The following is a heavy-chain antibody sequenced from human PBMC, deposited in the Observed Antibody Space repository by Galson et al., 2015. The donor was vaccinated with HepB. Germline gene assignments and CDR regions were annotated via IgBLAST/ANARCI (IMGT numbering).Heavy chain of an antibody. CDR2: IDTSSTTI. J-gene: IGHJ4*02. CDR1: GFTFGAYG. D-gene: IGHD3-10*01. V-gene: IGHV3-48*02. Sequence: SLRLSCAASGFTFGAYGMNWVRQAPGKGLEWVSYIDTSSTTIYYADSVKGRFTISRDNAKNSLYLQMSSLRDEDTAVYYCARDEGSGSSVGPLGGNWGQGTLVTVSS. CDR3: ARDEGSGSSVGPLGGN.